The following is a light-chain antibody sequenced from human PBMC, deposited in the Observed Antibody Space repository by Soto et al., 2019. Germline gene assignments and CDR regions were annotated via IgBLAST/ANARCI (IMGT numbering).Light chain of an antibody. V-gene: IGKV1D-16*01. J-gene: IGKJ1*01. Sequence: DIQMTQSPSSLSASVGDRVTITCRASQGIDRWLAWYQQKPGKAPKVLIYAASSLRSGVPSRFSGSGSGTHFSLTISSLQPDDIATYYCQQYSSYSAWTFGEGTKVDIK. CDR3: QQYSSYSAWT. CDR2: AAS. CDR1: QGIDRW.